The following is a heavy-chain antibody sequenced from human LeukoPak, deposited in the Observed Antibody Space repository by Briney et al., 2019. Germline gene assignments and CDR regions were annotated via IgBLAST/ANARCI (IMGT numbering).Heavy chain of an antibody. CDR3: AKDAFRGYSYGYRVSMVWFDQ. J-gene: IGHJ5*02. CDR1: GFTFSSYS. D-gene: IGHD5-18*01. Sequence: GGSLRLSCAASGFTFSSYSMNWVRQAPGKGLEWVSSISSSSSYIYYADSVKGRFTISRDNAKNSLYLQMNSLRAEDTAVYYCAKDAFRGYSYGYRVSMVWFDQWGQGILVTVSS. V-gene: IGHV3-21*01. CDR2: ISSSSSYI.